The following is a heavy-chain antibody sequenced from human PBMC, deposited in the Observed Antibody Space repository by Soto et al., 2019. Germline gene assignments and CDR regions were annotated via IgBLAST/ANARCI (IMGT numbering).Heavy chain of an antibody. CDR1: GGSISSYY. CDR2: IYYSGST. V-gene: IGHV4-59*08. J-gene: IGHJ6*03. Sequence: PSETLSLTCTVSGGSISSYYWSWIRQPPGKGPEWIGYIYYSGSTNYNPSLKSRVTISVDTSKNQFSLKLSSVTAADTAVCYCARQGYDFWSGSHTYYYMDVWGKGTTVTVSS. D-gene: IGHD3-3*01. CDR3: ARQGYDFWSGSHTYYYMDV.